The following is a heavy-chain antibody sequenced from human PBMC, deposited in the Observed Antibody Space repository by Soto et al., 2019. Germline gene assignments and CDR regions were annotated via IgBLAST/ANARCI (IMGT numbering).Heavy chain of an antibody. CDR1: GGTFSSYA. D-gene: IGHD3-10*01. Sequence: QVQLVQSGAEVKKPGSSVKVSCKASGGTFSSYAISWVRQAPGQGLEWMGGIIPIFGTANYAQKFQGRFTITADESTSTADMELSSLRSEDTAVYYCARVGPGGGMDVWGQGTTVTVSS. J-gene: IGHJ6*02. CDR3: ARVGPGGGMDV. CDR2: IIPIFGTA. V-gene: IGHV1-69*12.